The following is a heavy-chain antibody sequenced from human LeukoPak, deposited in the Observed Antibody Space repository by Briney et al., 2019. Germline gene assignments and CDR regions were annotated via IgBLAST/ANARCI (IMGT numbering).Heavy chain of an antibody. Sequence: GGSLRLSCAGSGFSFSGYGISWVRLAPGKGLEWVSSITSGSDYIHYADSVKGRLITSRDNAKNSVYLQMNSLRAEDTAVYYCARENYYDGRGYYTYYHYMDVWGKGTTVTVSS. CDR2: ITSGSDYI. V-gene: IGHV3-21*01. CDR3: ARENYYDGRGYYTYYHYMDV. CDR1: GFSFSGYG. J-gene: IGHJ6*03. D-gene: IGHD3-22*01.